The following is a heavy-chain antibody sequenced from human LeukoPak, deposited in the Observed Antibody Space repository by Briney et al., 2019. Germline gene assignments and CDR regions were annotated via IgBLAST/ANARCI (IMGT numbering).Heavy chain of an antibody. V-gene: IGHV3-23*01. Sequence: PGGSLRLSCAASGFTFSSYAMSWVRQAPGKGLEWVSAISGSGGSTYYADSVKGRFTISRDNSKNTLYLQMNSLRSEDTAVYYCAREMAPAPTREPHDAFDIWGQGTMVTVSS. CDR1: GFTFSSYA. J-gene: IGHJ3*02. CDR2: ISGSGGST. CDR3: AREMAPAPTREPHDAFDI. D-gene: IGHD1-14*01.